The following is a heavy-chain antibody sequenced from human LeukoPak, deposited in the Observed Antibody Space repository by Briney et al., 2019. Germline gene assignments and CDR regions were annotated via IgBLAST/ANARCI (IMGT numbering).Heavy chain of an antibody. CDR1: GFTFSSYS. D-gene: IGHD6-19*01. J-gene: IGHJ5*02. CDR2: ISNSSSYL. V-gene: IGHV3-21*01. CDR3: AREHSGRSSGWYLVSQSWLDP. Sequence: GGSLRLSCAASGFTFSSYSMNCVRQSPGKGLECVSSISNSSSYLYYADSVKGRFTICRDNDKNSLYLKMKSLRAEDTAVYYCAREHSGRSSGWYLVSQSWLDPWGQGTMVSVCS.